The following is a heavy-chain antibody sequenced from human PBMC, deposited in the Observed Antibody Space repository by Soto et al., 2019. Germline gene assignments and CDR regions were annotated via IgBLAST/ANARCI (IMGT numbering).Heavy chain of an antibody. J-gene: IGHJ4*02. CDR3: ARAYSSGWCFDY. CDR2: IYHSGST. V-gene: IGHV4-38-2*01. CDR1: GYSISSGYY. D-gene: IGHD6-19*01. Sequence: KASETLSLTCAVSGYSISSGYYWGWIRQPPGKGLEWIGSIYHSGSTYYNPSLKSRVTISVDTSKNQFSLKLSSVTAADTAVYYCARAYSSGWCFDYWGQGTLVTVSS.